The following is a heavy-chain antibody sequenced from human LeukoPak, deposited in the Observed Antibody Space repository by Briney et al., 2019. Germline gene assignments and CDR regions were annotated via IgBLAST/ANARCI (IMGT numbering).Heavy chain of an antibody. CDR3: ATTPRALNWFDP. Sequence: SETLSLTCTVSGGSISSGGYYWSWLRQPPGKGLEWIGYIYHSGSIYYNPSLKSRVTISVDRSKNQFSLKLSSVTAADTAVYYCATTPRALNWFDPWGQGTLVTVSS. J-gene: IGHJ5*02. CDR2: IYHSGSI. CDR1: GGSISSGGYY. D-gene: IGHD1-14*01. V-gene: IGHV4-30-2*01.